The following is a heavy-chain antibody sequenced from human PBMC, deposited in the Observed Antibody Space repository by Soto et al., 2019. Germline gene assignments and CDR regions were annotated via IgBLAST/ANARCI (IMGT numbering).Heavy chain of an antibody. CDR3: ARRDIRGWYSLDY. V-gene: IGHV3-23*01. CDR1: GFTFTSYP. J-gene: IGHJ4*02. Sequence: EVQLLESGGGLIQPGGSLRLSCAASGFTFTSYPMSWVRQAPGKGLDWVSSVSPSGSTTYYADSVKGRFTISRDNFENTLHLQMNSLRAEDTAVYFCARRDIRGWYSLDYWGQGTLVTVSS. D-gene: IGHD6-19*01. CDR2: VSPSGSTT.